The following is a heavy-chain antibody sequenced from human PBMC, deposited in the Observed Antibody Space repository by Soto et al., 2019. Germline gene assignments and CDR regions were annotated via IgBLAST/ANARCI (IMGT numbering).Heavy chain of an antibody. CDR2: INHSGST. J-gene: IGHJ6*02. D-gene: IGHD1-26*01. CDR3: ARGQVGATPYGMDV. CDR1: GVSFSGYY. V-gene: IGHV4-34*01. Sequence: SETLSLTCAVYGVSFSGYYWSWIRQPPGKGLEWIGEINHSGSTNYNPSLKSRVTISVDTSKNQFSLKLSSVTAADTAVYYCARGQVGATPYGMDVWGQGTTVTVSS.